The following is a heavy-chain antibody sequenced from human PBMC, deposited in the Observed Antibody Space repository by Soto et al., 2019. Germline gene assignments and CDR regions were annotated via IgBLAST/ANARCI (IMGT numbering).Heavy chain of an antibody. V-gene: IGHV3-73*02. Sequence: EVQLVESGGGLVQPGGSLKLSCAASGFIVSGFGIHWVRQASGKGLEWVGRIRDKGNNYATTYAASMKGRLTISRDDSETTAFLQMNSLITEDTAVYYCARYRPGSGALDYWGQGTLVTVSS. D-gene: IGHD3-10*01. J-gene: IGHJ4*02. CDR2: IRDKGNNYAT. CDR3: ARYRPGSGALDY. CDR1: GFIVSGFG.